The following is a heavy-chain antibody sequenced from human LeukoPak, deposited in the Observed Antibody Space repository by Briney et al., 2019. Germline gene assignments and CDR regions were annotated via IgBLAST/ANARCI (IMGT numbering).Heavy chain of an antibody. V-gene: IGHV4-30-4*08. CDR2: IYYSGST. J-gene: IGHJ4*02. Sequence: SETLSLTCAVYGGSFSGYYWSWIRQPPGKGLEWIGYIYYSGSTYYNPSLKSRVTISVDTSKNQFSLKLSSVTAADTAVYYCARDPMYWGQGTLVTVSS. CDR1: GGSFSGYY. D-gene: IGHD2-2*01. CDR3: ARDPMY.